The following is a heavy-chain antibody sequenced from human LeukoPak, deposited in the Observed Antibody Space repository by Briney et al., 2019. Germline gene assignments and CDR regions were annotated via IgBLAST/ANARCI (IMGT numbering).Heavy chain of an antibody. CDR3: ARDLVWTIFGVVTQIFDY. CDR2: ISAYNGNT. D-gene: IGHD3-3*01. V-gene: IGHV1-18*01. Sequence: GASVKVSCKASGYTFTSYGISWVRQAPGQGLEWMGWISAYNGNTNYAQKLQGRVTMTTDTSTSTAYMELRSLRSDDTAVYYCARDLVWTIFGVVTQIFDYWGQGTLVTVSS. CDR1: GYTFTSYG. J-gene: IGHJ4*02.